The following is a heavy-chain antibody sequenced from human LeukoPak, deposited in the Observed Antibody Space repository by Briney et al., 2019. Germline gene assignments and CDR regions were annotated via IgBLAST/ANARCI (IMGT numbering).Heavy chain of an antibody. CDR3: ARDHSSGWYNDAFDI. D-gene: IGHD6-19*01. V-gene: IGHV4-34*01. Sequence: SETLSLTCAVYGGSFSGYYWSWIRQPPGKGLEWIGEINHSGSTSYNPSLKSRVTISVDTSKNQFSLKLSNVTAADTAVYYCARDHSSGWYNDAFDIWGQGTMVTVSS. CDR2: INHSGST. J-gene: IGHJ3*02. CDR1: GGSFSGYY.